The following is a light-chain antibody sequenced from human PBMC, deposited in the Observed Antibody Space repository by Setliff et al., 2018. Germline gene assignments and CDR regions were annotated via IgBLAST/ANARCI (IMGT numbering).Light chain of an antibody. CDR1: NSDVGGYKY. Sequence: QSALTQPRSVSGSPGQSVTISCTGTNSDVGGYKYVSWYQQHPGKAPRFMIYDVSKRPSGVPDRFSGSKSGNTASLTISGLQAEDEADYYCCSYTSTARVFGTGTKVTVL. V-gene: IGLV2-11*01. CDR2: DVS. CDR3: CSYTSTARV. J-gene: IGLJ1*01.